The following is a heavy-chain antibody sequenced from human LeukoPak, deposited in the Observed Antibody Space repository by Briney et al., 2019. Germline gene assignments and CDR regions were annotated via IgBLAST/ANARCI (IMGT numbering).Heavy chain of an antibody. CDR1: GYTFTGYY. D-gene: IGHD2-2*01. Sequence: ASVKVSCKASGYTFTGYYMHWVRPAPGQGLEWMGWINPNSGGTNYAQKFQGRVTMTRDTSISTAYMELSRLRSDDTAVYYCARGGYCSSTSCSDFDYWGQGTLVTVSS. J-gene: IGHJ4*02. CDR2: INPNSGGT. CDR3: ARGGYCSSTSCSDFDY. V-gene: IGHV1-2*02.